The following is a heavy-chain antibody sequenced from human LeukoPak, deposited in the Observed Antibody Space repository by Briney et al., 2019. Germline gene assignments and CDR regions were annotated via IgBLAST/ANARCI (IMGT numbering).Heavy chain of an antibody. V-gene: IGHV3-7*01. CDR2: IKQDGSEK. J-gene: IGHJ4*02. Sequence: GGSLRLSCAASGFTFSSYWMSWVRQAPGKGLEGVANIKQDGSEKYYVDSVKGRFTISRDNAKNCLYLQMNSLRAEDTAVYYCVRGPTRANSSDYWGQGTLVTVSS. CDR3: VRGPTRANSSDY. D-gene: IGHD2/OR15-2a*01. CDR1: GFTFSSYW.